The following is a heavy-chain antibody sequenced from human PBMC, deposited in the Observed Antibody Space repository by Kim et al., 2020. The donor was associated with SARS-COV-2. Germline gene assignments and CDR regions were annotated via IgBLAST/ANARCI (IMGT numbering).Heavy chain of an antibody. Sequence: ASVKVSCKASGYTFTSYGISWVRQAPGQGLEWMGWISAYNGNTNYAQKLQGRVTMTTDTSTSTAYMELRSLRSDDTAVYYCARDSWVVAATRWFDPWGQGTLVTVSS. CDR1: GYTFTSYG. V-gene: IGHV1-18*01. J-gene: IGHJ5*02. D-gene: IGHD2-15*01. CDR3: ARDSWVVAATRWFDP. CDR2: ISAYNGNT.